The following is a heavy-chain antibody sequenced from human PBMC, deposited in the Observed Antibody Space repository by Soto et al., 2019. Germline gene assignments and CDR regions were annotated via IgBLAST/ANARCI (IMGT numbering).Heavy chain of an antibody. D-gene: IGHD4-17*01. V-gene: IGHV1-69*02. CDR1: GGTFSSYT. Sequence: SVKVSCKASGGTFSSYTISWVRQAPGQGLEWMGRIIPILGIANYAQKFQGRVTITADKSTSTAYMELSSLRSEDTAVYYCARPVDYGDYLGTWGQGTLVTVSS. J-gene: IGHJ4*02. CDR2: IIPILGIA. CDR3: ARPVDYGDYLGT.